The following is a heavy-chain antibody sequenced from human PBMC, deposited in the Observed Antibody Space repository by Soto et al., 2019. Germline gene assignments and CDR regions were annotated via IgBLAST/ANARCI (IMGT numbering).Heavy chain of an antibody. Sequence: ASVKVSCKASGGTFSSYTISWVRQAPGQRHEWMGRIIPILGIANYAQKFQGRVTITADKSTSTAYMELSSLRSEDTAVYFCARNRHGYSYGLYMHFDYWGQGTLVTVSS. CDR3: ARNRHGYSYGLYMHFDY. J-gene: IGHJ4*02. CDR2: IIPILGIA. D-gene: IGHD5-18*01. CDR1: GGTFSSYT. V-gene: IGHV1-69*02.